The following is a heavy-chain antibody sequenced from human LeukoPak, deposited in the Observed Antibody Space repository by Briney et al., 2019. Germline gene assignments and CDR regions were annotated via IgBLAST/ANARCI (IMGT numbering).Heavy chain of an antibody. J-gene: IGHJ4*02. CDR3: ARAEYSGYDEYYFDY. V-gene: IGHV4-39*07. D-gene: IGHD5-12*01. CDR1: GGSISSSSYY. CDR2: IYYSGST. Sequence: SETLSLTCTVSGGSISSSSYYWGWIRQPPGKGLEWIGSIYYSGSTYYNPSLKSRVTISVDTSKNQFSLKLSSVTAADTAVYYCARAEYSGYDEYYFDYWGQGTLVTVSS.